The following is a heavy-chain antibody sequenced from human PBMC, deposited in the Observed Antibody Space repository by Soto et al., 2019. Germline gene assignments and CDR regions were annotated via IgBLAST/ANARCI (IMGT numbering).Heavy chain of an antibody. V-gene: IGHV1-69*12. Sequence: QVQLVQSGTEVKKPGSAVKVSCKASGGTFSKYAISWVRQAAGQGLEWMGGIIPVSGTAIYAQKFQGRVTITADEATSTTYMELSSLRSADTAVFFCVRGRYCSGTTCKPYYYGMDVWGQGTTVAVSS. D-gene: IGHD2-15*01. CDR1: GGTFSKYA. J-gene: IGHJ6*02. CDR2: IIPVSGTA. CDR3: VRGRYCSGTTCKPYYYGMDV.